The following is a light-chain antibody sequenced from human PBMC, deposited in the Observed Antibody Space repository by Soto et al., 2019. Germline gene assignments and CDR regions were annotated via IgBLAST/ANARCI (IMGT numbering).Light chain of an antibody. CDR3: HPYGSAPPKYT. CDR1: QTISSNY. CDR2: GAS. Sequence: EIVLTQSPGTLSLSPGERATLSCRASQTISSNYLAWHQQKPGQAPRLLIYGASSRATGIPDRFSGSGSGTYFALTISRREPEDSAVYYCHPYGSAPPKYTFGQGTKLEIK. V-gene: IGKV3-20*01. J-gene: IGKJ2*01.